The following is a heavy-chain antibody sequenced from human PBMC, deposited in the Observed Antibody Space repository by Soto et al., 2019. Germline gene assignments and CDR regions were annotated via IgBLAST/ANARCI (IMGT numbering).Heavy chain of an antibody. CDR1: GFTFDDYA. CDR3: AKVGTGRYYGMDV. D-gene: IGHD3-10*01. J-gene: IGHJ6*02. CDR2: ISWNSGSI. V-gene: IGHV3-9*01. Sequence: GGSLRLSCAASGFTFDDYAMHWVRQAPGKGLEWVSGISWNSGSIGYADSVKGRFTISRDNAKNSLYLQMNSLRAEDTALYYCAKVGTGRYYGMDVWGQGTTVTVSS.